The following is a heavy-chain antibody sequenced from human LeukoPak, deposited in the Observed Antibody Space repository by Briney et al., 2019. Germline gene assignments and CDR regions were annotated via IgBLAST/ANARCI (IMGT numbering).Heavy chain of an antibody. CDR1: GFSFSSYA. CDR3: AKDMDYYGSGRDDAFDI. J-gene: IGHJ3*02. V-gene: IGHV3-23*01. D-gene: IGHD3-10*01. CDR2: ISGSGGST. Sequence: PGGSLRLSCAASGFSFSSYAMSWVRQAPGKGLEWVSAISGSGGSTYYTDSVKGRFTISRDNSKNTLYLQMNSLRAEDTAVYHCAKDMDYYGSGRDDAFDIWGQGTMVTVSS.